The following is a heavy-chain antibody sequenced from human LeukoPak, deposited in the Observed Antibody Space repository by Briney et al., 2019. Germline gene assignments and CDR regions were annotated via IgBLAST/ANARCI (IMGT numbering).Heavy chain of an antibody. D-gene: IGHD1-7*01. V-gene: IGHV3-23*01. Sequence: SGGSLRLSCAASGFTLSSYAMSWVRQTPGKGLEWVSAISGSGGSTYYADSVKGRFTISRDNSKNTLYLQMNSLRAEDTAVYYCAKDSDITGTTGDWFDPWGQGTLVTVSS. J-gene: IGHJ5*02. CDR1: GFTLSSYA. CDR3: AKDSDITGTTGDWFDP. CDR2: ISGSGGST.